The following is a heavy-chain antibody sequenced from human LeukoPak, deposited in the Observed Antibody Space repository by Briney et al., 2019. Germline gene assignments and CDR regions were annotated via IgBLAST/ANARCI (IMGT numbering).Heavy chain of an antibody. Sequence: GGSLRLSCAASGFTVITNEMTWVRQAPGEGLEWVSVLYSDGNTKYADSVQGRFTISRDNSKNTLYLEMNSLSPDDTAVYYCARGVEPLAANTLAYWGQGTLVTVSS. D-gene: IGHD1-14*01. CDR2: LYSDGNT. CDR3: ARGVEPLAANTLAY. CDR1: GFTVITNE. V-gene: IGHV3-53*01. J-gene: IGHJ4*02.